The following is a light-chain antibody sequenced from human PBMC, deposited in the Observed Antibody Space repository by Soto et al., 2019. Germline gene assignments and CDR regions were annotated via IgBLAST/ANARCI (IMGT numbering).Light chain of an antibody. CDR3: QQYYSIPRT. J-gene: IGKJ4*01. V-gene: IGKV4-1*01. CDR2: WAS. Sequence: DIVMTQSPDSLAVSLCGRATINCKSSQSVLYASNNKNYLAWYQQKPRQPPKLLIYWASTRESGVPDRFSGSGSGTDFTLTISSLQAEDVAVYYCQQYYSIPRTFGGGTKV. CDR1: QSVLYASNNKNY.